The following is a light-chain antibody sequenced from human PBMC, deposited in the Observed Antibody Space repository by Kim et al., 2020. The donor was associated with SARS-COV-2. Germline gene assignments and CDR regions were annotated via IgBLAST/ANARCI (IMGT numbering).Light chain of an antibody. CDR2: GAS. CDR1: QGVSTW. V-gene: IGKV1D-16*01. J-gene: IGKJ4*01. CDR3: QQYSTYPVT. Sequence: DIQMTQSPYSLSASVGDRVTITCRASQGVSTWLAWHQQKPEKAPRSLIYGASSLHSGVPSRFSGSGSGTDFTLTISSLQPEDFAIYYCQQYSTYPVTFGGGTKVDIK.